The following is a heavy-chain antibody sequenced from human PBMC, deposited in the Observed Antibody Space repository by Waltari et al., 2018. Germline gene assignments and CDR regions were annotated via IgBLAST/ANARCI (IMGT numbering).Heavy chain of an antibody. CDR2: IYYSGGT. CDR3: ARGGYYGSGSYMGMDV. CDR1: GGSISSSSYY. D-gene: IGHD3-10*01. J-gene: IGHJ6*02. V-gene: IGHV4-39*07. Sequence: QLQLQESGPGLVKPSETLSLTCTVSGGSISSSSYYWGWIRQPPGKGLEWIGSIYYSGGTYYNQSLKSRVTISVDTSKNQFSLKLSSVTAADTAVYYCARGGYYGSGSYMGMDVWGQGTTVTVSS.